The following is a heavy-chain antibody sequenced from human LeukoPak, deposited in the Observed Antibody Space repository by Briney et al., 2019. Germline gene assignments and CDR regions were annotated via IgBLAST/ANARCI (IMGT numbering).Heavy chain of an antibody. D-gene: IGHD5-12*01. CDR3: ARVAGYSGYEPGYFED. V-gene: IGHV3-21*01. J-gene: IGHJ4*02. CDR2: ISMTSSYI. Sequence: GRSLRLSCAASGFTFHSHSMNWVRQAPGKGLEWVSSISMTSSYIYYAGSVKGRFTISRDNAKNSLYLHMNSLRAEDTAVYYCARVAGYSGYEPGYFEDWGQGTLVTVSS. CDR1: GFTFHSHS.